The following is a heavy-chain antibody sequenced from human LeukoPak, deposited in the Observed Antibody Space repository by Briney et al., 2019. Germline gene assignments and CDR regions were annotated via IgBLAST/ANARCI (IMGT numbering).Heavy chain of an antibody. D-gene: IGHD3-16*01. V-gene: IGHV4-34*01. CDR1: GGSFSGYY. CDR2: INHSGST. J-gene: IGHJ4*02. CDR3: ARESVWGSDVDY. Sequence: SETLSLTCAVYGGSFSGYYWSWIRQPPGKGLEWIGEINHSGSTNYNPSLKSRVTISVDTSKNQFSLKLSSVTAADTAVYYCARESVWGSDVDYWGQGTLVTVSS.